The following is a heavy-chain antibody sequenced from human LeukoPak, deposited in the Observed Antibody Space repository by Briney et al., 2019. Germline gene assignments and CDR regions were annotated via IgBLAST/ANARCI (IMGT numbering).Heavy chain of an antibody. Sequence: ASVKVSCKVSGYTLTELSMHWVRQAPGQGLEWMGWINTNTGKPTYAQGFTGRFVFPLDSSVSTAYLQINSLNAEGTAVYYCARAASLDYWGQGTLVTVSS. V-gene: IGHV7-4-1*02. CDR3: ARAASLDY. CDR2: INTNTGKP. D-gene: IGHD2-2*01. J-gene: IGHJ4*02. CDR1: GYTLTELS.